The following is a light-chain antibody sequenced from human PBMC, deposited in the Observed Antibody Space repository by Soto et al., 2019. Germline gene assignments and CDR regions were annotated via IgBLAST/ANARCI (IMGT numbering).Light chain of an antibody. J-gene: IGLJ1*01. CDR3: FSFTTDWTHV. CDR2: EVS. Sequence: QSALTQPASVSGSPGQSITISCTRSSSDIGAYNYVSWFQQYPGKAPKLIISEVSTRPSGVSNRFSGSKSGTAASLTISGLQTEDGADYFCFSFTTDWTHVFGTGTKVTV. CDR1: SSDIGAYNY. V-gene: IGLV2-14*01.